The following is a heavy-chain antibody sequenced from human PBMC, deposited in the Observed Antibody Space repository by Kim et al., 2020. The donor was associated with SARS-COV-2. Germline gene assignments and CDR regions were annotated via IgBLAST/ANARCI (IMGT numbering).Heavy chain of an antibody. CDR2: ISSSSSYI. Sequence: GGSLRLSCAASGFTFSSYSMNWVRQAPGKGLEWVSSISSSSSYIYYADSVKGRFTISRDNAKNSLYLQMNSLRAEDTAVYYCARGGRAAAGTFVVFNWFDPWGQGTLVTVSS. CDR1: GFTFSSYS. J-gene: IGHJ5*02. D-gene: IGHD6-13*01. V-gene: IGHV3-21*01. CDR3: ARGGRAAAGTFVVFNWFDP.